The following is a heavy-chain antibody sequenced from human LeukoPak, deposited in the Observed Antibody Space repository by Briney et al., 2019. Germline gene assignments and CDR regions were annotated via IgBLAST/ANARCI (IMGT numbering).Heavy chain of an antibody. CDR2: IYYSGST. J-gene: IGHJ4*02. Sequence: GSLRLSCAASGFTFSDYYMTWIRQAPGKGLEWIGNIYYSGSTYYNPSLNSRVTISVDTSKNQFSLKLSSVTAADTAVYYCARLPQPSDILTAYANSFDYWGQGSLVTVSS. V-gene: IGHV4-39*01. D-gene: IGHD3-9*01. CDR1: GFTFSDYY. CDR3: ARLPQPSDILTAYANSFDY.